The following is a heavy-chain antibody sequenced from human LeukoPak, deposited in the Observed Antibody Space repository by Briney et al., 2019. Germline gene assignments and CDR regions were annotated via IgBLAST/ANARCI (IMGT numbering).Heavy chain of an antibody. J-gene: IGHJ4*02. D-gene: IGHD1-1*01. CDR3: AREGQLEPFDY. Sequence: SETLSLTCTVSGGSISSYYWSWIRQPPEKGLEWIGYIYYSGSTNYNPSLKSRVTISVDTSKNQFSLKLSSVTAADTAVYYCAREGQLEPFDYWGQGTLVTVSS. V-gene: IGHV4-59*01. CDR1: GGSISSYY. CDR2: IYYSGST.